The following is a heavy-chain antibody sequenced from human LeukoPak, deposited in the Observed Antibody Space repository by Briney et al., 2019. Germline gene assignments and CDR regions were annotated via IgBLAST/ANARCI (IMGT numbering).Heavy chain of an antibody. CDR3: ARDQGGYYDSSGPFDY. CDR2: IPRSLRNT. Sequence: GGSLRLSCAASGFTLSSYNINWVRQSPGKGLEWISYIPRSLRNTYYADSVKGRFTISRDNAKNSLYLQMNSLRAEDTAVYYCARDQGGYYDSSGPFDYWGQGTLVTVSS. J-gene: IGHJ4*02. V-gene: IGHV3-48*01. CDR1: GFTLSSYN. D-gene: IGHD3-22*01.